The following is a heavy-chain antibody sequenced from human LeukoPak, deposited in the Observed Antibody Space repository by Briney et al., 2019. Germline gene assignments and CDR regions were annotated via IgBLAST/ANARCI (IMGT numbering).Heavy chain of an antibody. CDR2: IWYDGSDK. J-gene: IGHJ4*02. Sequence: GGSLRLSCATSGFTFSAYGMHWVRQAPGKGLEWVAVIWYDGSDKYYADSVKGRFTISRDNSKNRLYLQMDSLRAEDTAVYYCAKDLRFYGGQGALVTVSS. V-gene: IGHV3-33*03. CDR3: AKDLRFY. CDR1: GFTFSAYG.